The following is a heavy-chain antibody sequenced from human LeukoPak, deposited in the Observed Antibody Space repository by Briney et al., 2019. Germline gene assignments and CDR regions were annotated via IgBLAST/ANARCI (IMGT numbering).Heavy chain of an antibody. CDR2: ISGSGVNT. J-gene: IGHJ3*02. D-gene: IGHD3-22*01. CDR1: GYTFSSYA. Sequence: GGSLRLSCTASGYTFSSYAMTWVRQAPGKGLEWVSAISGSGVNTYYADSVKGRFAASRDNSKNTLYLQMNSLRAEDTAVYYCARGRSGYGPFDAFDIWGQGTRVTVSS. CDR3: ARGRSGYGPFDAFDI. V-gene: IGHV3-23*01.